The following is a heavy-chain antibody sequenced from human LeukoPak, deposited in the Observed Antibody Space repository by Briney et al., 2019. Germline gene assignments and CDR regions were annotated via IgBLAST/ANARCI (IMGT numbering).Heavy chain of an antibody. CDR1: GFTFSSYE. CDR2: ISSSGSTI. J-gene: IGHJ4*02. CDR3: AKDLTTVTTQGDC. D-gene: IGHD4-17*01. Sequence: LSGGSLRLSCAASGFTFSSYEMNWVRQAPGKGLEWVSYISSSGSTIYYADSVKGRFTISRDNSKNTLYLQMNSLRTEDTAVYYCAKDLTTVTTQGDCWGQGTLVTASS. V-gene: IGHV3-48*03.